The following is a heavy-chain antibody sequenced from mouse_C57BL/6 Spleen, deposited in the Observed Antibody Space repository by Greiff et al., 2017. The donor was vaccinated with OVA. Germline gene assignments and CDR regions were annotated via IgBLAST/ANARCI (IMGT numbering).Heavy chain of an antibody. V-gene: IGHV1-9*01. CDR1: GYTFTGYW. J-gene: IGHJ4*01. D-gene: IGHD2-4*01. CDR2: IFPGSGST. CDR3: AREGRVYDYDGCYGRYY. Sequence: QVQLQQSGAELMKPGASVKLSCKASGYTFTGYWIEWVKQRPGHGLEWIGEIFPGSGSTNYNEKFKGKATFTADTSSNTTYMQLSSLTTEDSAIYCCAREGRVYDYDGCYGRYYWGQGTTVTVSS.